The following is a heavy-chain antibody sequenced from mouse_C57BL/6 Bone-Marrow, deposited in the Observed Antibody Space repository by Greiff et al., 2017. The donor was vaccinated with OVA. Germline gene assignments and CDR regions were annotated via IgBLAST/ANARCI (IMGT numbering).Heavy chain of an antibody. J-gene: IGHJ2*01. CDR1: GFTFSSYG. CDR3: ARHGDYGSFFDY. CDR2: ISSGGSYT. Sequence: EVQLVESGGDLVKPGGSLKLSCAASGFTFSSYGMSWVRQTPDKRLEWVATISSGGSYTYYPDSVTGRLTISRDNAKNTLYLQMSSLKAEDTAMYYCARHGDYGSFFDYCGQGTTLTVSS. V-gene: IGHV5-6*01. D-gene: IGHD1-1*01.